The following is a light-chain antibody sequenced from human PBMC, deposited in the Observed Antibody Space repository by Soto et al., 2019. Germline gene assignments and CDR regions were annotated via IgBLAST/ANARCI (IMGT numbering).Light chain of an antibody. CDR2: EAS. V-gene: IGKV3-20*01. Sequence: EIVLTQSPGTLSLSPGERATLSCRASQSLSDIYLAWHQQKPGQAPRLLIYEASTRASGIPDRFSGSGSGTDFTLTISRLEPEDFAVYYCQHYGGSPRTFGQGTKVEAK. CDR1: QSLSDIY. J-gene: IGKJ1*01. CDR3: QHYGGSPRT.